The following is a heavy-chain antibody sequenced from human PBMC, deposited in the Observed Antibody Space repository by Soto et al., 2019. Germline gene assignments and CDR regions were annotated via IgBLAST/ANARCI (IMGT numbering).Heavy chain of an antibody. D-gene: IGHD3-22*01. CDR3: ARVRTMIRAGPPYYFDY. Sequence: QVQLVQSGVEVKKPGASVKVSCKASGYTFTSYDINWVRQATGQGLEWMGWMNPNSGNTGYAQKFQGRVTMTRNTSISTAYMELSSLRSEDTAVYYCARVRTMIRAGPPYYFDYWGQGTLVTVSS. CDR1: GYTFTSYD. V-gene: IGHV1-8*01. CDR2: MNPNSGNT. J-gene: IGHJ4*02.